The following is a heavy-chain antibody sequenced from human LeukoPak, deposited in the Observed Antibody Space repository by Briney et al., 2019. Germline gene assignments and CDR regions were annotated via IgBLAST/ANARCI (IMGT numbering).Heavy chain of an antibody. CDR3: AREIGMGAFDYYYYGMDV. CDR1: GYTFTDYY. CDR2: INPSGGST. V-gene: IGHV1-46*01. J-gene: IGHJ6*02. Sequence: ASVKVSCKASGYTFTDYYMHWVRQAPGQGLEWMGIINPSGGSTSYTQKFQGRVTMTRDTSTSTVYMELSSLRSEDTAVYYCAREIGMGAFDYYYYGMDVWGQGTTVTVSS. D-gene: IGHD3-16*01.